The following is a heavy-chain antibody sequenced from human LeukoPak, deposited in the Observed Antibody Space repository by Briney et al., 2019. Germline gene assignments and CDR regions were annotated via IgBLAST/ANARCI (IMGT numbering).Heavy chain of an antibody. CDR2: IKQDGSEK. Sequence: GGSLRLSCGVSGFTFSDYWMNWVRQAPGKGLEWVASIKQDGSEKSYVDSVKGRFTISRDNAKNSLYLQMNSLRAEDTAVYYCARDLSSSWYGLDYWGQGTLVTVSS. D-gene: IGHD6-13*01. CDR3: ARDLSSSWYGLDY. J-gene: IGHJ4*02. V-gene: IGHV3-7*01. CDR1: GFTFSDYW.